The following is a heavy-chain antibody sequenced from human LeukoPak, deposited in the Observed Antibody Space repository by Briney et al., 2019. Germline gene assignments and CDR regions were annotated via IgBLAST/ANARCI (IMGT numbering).Heavy chain of an antibody. V-gene: IGHV4-39*01. CDR1: GGSISSSSYY. CDR2: IYYSGST. Sequence: KASETLSLTCTLSGGSISSSSYYGGWIRQPPGRGLGWIGSIYYSGSTYYNPCLKSRVTISVDTSKNQFSLKLSSVTAADTAVYYCARRMWFGELYYFDYWGQGTLVTVSS. CDR3: ARRMWFGELYYFDY. D-gene: IGHD3-10*01. J-gene: IGHJ4*02.